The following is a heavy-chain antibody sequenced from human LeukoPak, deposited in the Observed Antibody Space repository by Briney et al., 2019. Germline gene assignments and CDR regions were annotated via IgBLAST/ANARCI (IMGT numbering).Heavy chain of an antibody. D-gene: IGHD3-3*01. J-gene: IGHJ4*02. CDR3: ARDVGTAGDFWSGYYFY. CDR2: IIPIFGTA. V-gene: IGHV1-69*01. CDR1: GGTFSSYA. Sequence: SVKVSCKASGGTFSSYAISWVRQAPGKGLEWMGGIIPIFGTANYAQKFQGRVTITADESTSTAYMELSSLRSEDTAVYYCARDVGTAGDFWSGYYFYWGQGTLVTVSS.